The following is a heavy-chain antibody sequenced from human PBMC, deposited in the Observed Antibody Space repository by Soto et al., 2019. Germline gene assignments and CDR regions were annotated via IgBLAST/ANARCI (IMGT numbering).Heavy chain of an antibody. D-gene: IGHD5-18*01. CDR3: ARSIQIWTLPYYWFDH. CDR1: GGTFSSYA. J-gene: IGHJ5*01. Sequence: QVQLVQSGAEVKKPGSSVKVSCKASGGTFSSYAISWVRQAPGQGLEWMGGIIPIFGTANYAQKFQGRVTITADKSTSTAYMELSSLRSEDTPVYYCARSIQIWTLPYYWFDHWGQGTLLSVCS. V-gene: IGHV1-69*06. CDR2: IIPIFGTA.